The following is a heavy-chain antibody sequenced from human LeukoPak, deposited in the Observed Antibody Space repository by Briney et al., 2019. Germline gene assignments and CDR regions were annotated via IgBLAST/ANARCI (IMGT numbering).Heavy chain of an antibody. CDR1: GFSFDDYA. D-gene: IGHD6-13*01. CDR2: ISGDGITT. CDR3: AKRLAVTGNLAFDV. Sequence: GGSLRLSCAASGFSFDDYAMHWVRQPPGKGLEWVSLISGDGITTYYADSVKGRFTISRDNSKNSLYLQMTSLRSEDTALYYCAKRLAVTGNLAFDVWGQGTMVTVSS. J-gene: IGHJ3*01. V-gene: IGHV3-43*02.